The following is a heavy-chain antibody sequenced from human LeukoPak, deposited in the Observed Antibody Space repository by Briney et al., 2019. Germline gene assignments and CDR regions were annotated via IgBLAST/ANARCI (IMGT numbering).Heavy chain of an antibody. CDR1: GDSVSSNSAA. V-gene: IGHV6-1*01. Sequence: SQTLSLTCAVSGDSVSSNSAAWNWIRQSPSRGLEWLGRTYYRSKWYNDYAVSVKSRITINTDTSRNQFSLQLNSVTPEDTAVYYCARGDYGDYPLDYWGQGTLVTVSS. D-gene: IGHD4-17*01. J-gene: IGHJ4*02. CDR3: ARGDYGDYPLDY. CDR2: TYYRSKWYN.